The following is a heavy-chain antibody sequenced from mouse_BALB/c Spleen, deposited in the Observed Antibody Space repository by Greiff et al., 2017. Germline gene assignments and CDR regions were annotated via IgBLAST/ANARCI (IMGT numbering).Heavy chain of an antibody. D-gene: IGHD3-2*01. CDR2: IYPGNGDT. J-gene: IGHJ3*01. CDR3: ARQTARATYWFAY. V-gene: IGHV1-12*01. CDR1: GYTFTSYN. Sequence: LQQPGAELVKPGASVKMSCKASGYTFTSYNMHWVKQTPGQGLEWIGAIYPGNGDTSYNQKFKGKATLTADKSSSTAYMQLSSLTSEDSAVYYCARQTARATYWFAYWGQGTLVTVSA.